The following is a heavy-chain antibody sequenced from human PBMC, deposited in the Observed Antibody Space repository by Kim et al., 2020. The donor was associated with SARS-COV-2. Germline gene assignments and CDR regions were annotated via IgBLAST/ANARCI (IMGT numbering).Heavy chain of an antibody. V-gene: IGHV3-23*01. CDR2: ISGSGGST. Sequence: GGSLRLSCAASGFTFSSYAMSWVRQAPGKGLEWVSAISGSGGSTYYADSVKGRFTISRDNSKNTLYLQMNSLRAEDTAVYYCAKEEGGYYGSGSYYLGMGYYYYGMDVWGQGTTVTVSS. CDR3: AKEEGGYYGSGSYYLGMGYYYYGMDV. J-gene: IGHJ6*02. CDR1: GFTFSSYA. D-gene: IGHD3-10*01.